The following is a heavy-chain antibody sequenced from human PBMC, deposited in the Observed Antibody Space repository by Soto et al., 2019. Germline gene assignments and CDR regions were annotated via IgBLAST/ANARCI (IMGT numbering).Heavy chain of an antibody. V-gene: IGHV3-66*01. Sequence: EVQLVESGGGLVQPGGSLRLSCSASGFTVSSNYMSWVRQAPGKGLEWVSVIYSGGSTYYADSVKGRFTISRDNSKNTLYLQMNSLRAEDTAVYYCASRDIVATKRLQIDYWGQGTLVTVSS. CDR3: ASRDIVATKRLQIDY. D-gene: IGHD5-12*01. CDR2: IYSGGST. J-gene: IGHJ4*02. CDR1: GFTVSSNY.